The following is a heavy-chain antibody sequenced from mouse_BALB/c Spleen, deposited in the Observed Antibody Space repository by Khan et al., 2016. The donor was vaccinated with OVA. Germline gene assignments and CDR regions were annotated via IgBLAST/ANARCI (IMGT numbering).Heavy chain of an antibody. CDR3: ARQPYYRDSIVEN. Sequence: QVQLKQSGPGLVAPSQSLSITCTISGLSLTNYGVHWVRQPPGKGLEWLVVIWSDGSTTNNSALKSRLTISKDNSKSQVFLNMNSPQTDDTAMYFGARQPYYRDSIVENWGQGTTVTVSS. V-gene: IGHV2-6-1*01. D-gene: IGHD2-13*01. J-gene: IGHJ4*01. CDR2: IWSDGST. CDR1: GLSLTNYG.